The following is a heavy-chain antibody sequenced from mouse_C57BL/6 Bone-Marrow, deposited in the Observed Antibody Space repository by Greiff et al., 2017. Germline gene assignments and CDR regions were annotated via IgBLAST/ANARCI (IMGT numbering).Heavy chain of an antibody. V-gene: IGHV1-81*01. Sequence: VQLQQSGAELARPGASVKLSCKASGYTFTSYGISWVKQRTGQGLEWIGEIYPRSGNTYYNEKFKGKATLTADKSSSTAYMELRSLTSEDSAVYFCARAPIYYYGSSYGYFDYWGQGTTLTVSS. CDR2: IYPRSGNT. CDR3: ARAPIYYYGSSYGYFDY. J-gene: IGHJ2*01. D-gene: IGHD1-1*01. CDR1: GYTFTSYG.